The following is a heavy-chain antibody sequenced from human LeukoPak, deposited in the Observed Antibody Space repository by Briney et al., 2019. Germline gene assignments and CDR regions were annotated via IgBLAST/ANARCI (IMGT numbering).Heavy chain of an antibody. CDR1: GYTLTDYY. V-gene: IGHV1-2*06. Sequence: ASVKVSCKASGYTLTDYYMHWVRQAPGQGLEWMGRINPNSGGTNYAQKFQGRVTMTRDTSISTVYMELSRLRSDDTAVYYCARVGYYESSGYYEYWGQGTLVTVFS. CDR3: ARVGYYESSGYYEY. CDR2: INPNSGGT. J-gene: IGHJ4*02. D-gene: IGHD3-22*01.